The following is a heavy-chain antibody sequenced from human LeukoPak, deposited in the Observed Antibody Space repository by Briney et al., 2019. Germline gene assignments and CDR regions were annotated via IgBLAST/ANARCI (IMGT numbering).Heavy chain of an antibody. J-gene: IGHJ6*03. V-gene: IGHV3-48*03. CDR1: GFTFSSYE. CDR3: ARMGMYYYYMGV. CDR2: ISSSGSTI. D-gene: IGHD1-26*01. Sequence: PGGSLRLSCAASGFTFSSYEMNWVRQAPGKGLEWVSYISSSGSTIYYADSVKGRFTISRDNAKNSLYLQMNSLRAEDTAVYYCARMGMYYYYMGVWGKGTTVTVSS.